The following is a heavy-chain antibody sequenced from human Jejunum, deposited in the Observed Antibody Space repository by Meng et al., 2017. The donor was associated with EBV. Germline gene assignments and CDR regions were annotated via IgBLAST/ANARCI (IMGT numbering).Heavy chain of an antibody. V-gene: IGHV3-15*01. J-gene: IGHJ4*02. Sequence: EWDLVGSGGGLVEPGGSLRLSCAAYGVTFVNAWMSWVRQAPGKGLEWVGRIKSKTDGETTDYAAPVKGRFTISRDDSKNTLYLQMNSLQKEDTAMYYCSGDIRSEWGFNYWGQGNLVTVSS. CDR3: SGDIRSEWGFNY. D-gene: IGHD1-26*01. CDR1: GVTFVNAW. CDR2: IKSKTDGETT.